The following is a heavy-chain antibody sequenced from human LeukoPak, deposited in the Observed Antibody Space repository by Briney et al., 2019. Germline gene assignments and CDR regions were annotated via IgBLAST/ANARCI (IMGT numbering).Heavy chain of an antibody. CDR3: ARDQAAGTGSDAFDI. Sequence: ASVKVSCKASGYTFTGYYMHWVRQAPGQGLEWMGWINPNSGGTNYAQKFQGRVTMTRDTSISTAYMELSRLRSDDTAVYYCARDQAAGTGSDAFDIWGQGTMVTVSS. CDR2: INPNSGGT. V-gene: IGHV1-2*02. J-gene: IGHJ3*02. D-gene: IGHD6-13*01. CDR1: GYTFTGYY.